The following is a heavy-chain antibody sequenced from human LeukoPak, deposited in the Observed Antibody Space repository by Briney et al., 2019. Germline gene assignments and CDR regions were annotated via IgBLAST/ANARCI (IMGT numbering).Heavy chain of an antibody. J-gene: IGHJ4*02. CDR2: IIPMFGTA. Sequence: SVKVSCKASGGTFSSYAISWVRQAPGQGREWMGGIIPMFGTANYAQKFRGRVTITTDESTSTAYMELSSLRSEDTAVYYCATTYGSGKYYFDYWGQGTLVTVSS. V-gene: IGHV1-69*05. CDR1: GGTFSSYA. D-gene: IGHD3-10*01. CDR3: ATTYGSGKYYFDY.